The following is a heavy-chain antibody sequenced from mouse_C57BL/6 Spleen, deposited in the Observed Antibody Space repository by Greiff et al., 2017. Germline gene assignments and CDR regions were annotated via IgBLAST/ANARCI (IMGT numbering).Heavy chain of an antibody. V-gene: IGHV1-9*01. Sequence: QVQLQQSGAELMKPGASVKLSCKATGYTFTGYWIEWVKQRPGHGLEWIGEILTGSGSTNYNEKFKGKATFTADTYSNTAYMQLSSLTTEDSAIYYCANVYYYGSSYDYAMDYWGQGTAVTVSS. CDR1: GYTFTGYW. D-gene: IGHD1-1*01. CDR2: ILTGSGST. CDR3: ANVYYYGSSYDYAMDY. J-gene: IGHJ4*01.